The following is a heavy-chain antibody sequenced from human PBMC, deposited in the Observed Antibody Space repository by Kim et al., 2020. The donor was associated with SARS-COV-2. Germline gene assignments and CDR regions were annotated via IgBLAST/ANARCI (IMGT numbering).Heavy chain of an antibody. CDR2: IKSKATSYAT. J-gene: IGHJ4*02. CDR3: LSRYTSGAH. Sequence: GGSLRLSCAASGFTFSGSNMHWVRQASGKGLEWIGRIKSKATSYATEYAASIKDSFTISRDDSKNTAYLQMNSLKTEDTAVYYCLSRYTSGAHWGQGTLVIVSS. D-gene: IGHD3-16*02. CDR1: GFTFSGSN. V-gene: IGHV3-73*01.